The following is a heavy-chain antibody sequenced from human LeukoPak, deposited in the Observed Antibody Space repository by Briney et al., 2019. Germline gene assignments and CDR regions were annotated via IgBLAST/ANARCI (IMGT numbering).Heavy chain of an antibody. CDR1: GFTFSDYG. CDR3: ANYYGSGSYYNRAAFDY. D-gene: IGHD3-10*01. CDR2: ISGSGIST. Sequence: GGSLRLSCAAAGFTFSDYGMNWVRQAPGKGLEWVSGISGSGISTYYADSVKGRFTISRDNSKNTLYLQMNSLRAEDTAVYYCANYYGSGSYYNRAAFDYWGQGTLVTVSS. J-gene: IGHJ4*02. V-gene: IGHV3-23*01.